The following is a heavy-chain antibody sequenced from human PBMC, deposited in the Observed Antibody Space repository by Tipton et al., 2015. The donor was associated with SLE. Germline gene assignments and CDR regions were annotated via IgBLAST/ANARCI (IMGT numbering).Heavy chain of an antibody. Sequence: TLSLTCAVYGGSFSGYYWSWIRQPPGKGLEWIGEINHSGSTNYNPSLKSRVTISVDTSKNQFSLKLSSVTAADTAVYYCARGYSSSYYYYGMDVWGQGTLVTVSS. J-gene: IGHJ6*02. V-gene: IGHV4-34*01. CDR1: GGSFSGYY. CDR3: ARGYSSSYYYYGMDV. D-gene: IGHD6-13*01. CDR2: INHSGST.